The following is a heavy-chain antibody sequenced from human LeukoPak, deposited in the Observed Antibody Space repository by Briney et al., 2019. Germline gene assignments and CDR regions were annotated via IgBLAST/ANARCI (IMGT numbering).Heavy chain of an antibody. J-gene: IGHJ3*01. CDR3: ARDRSEHYDRSAYSWNDAFDL. CDR2: TNTYNGNT. Sequence: ASVKVSCKASDYTFITCGLSWVRQAPGQGLEWMGWTNTYNGNTNYAQKLQGRVTMTTDTSTNTAYMELRSLRSDDTAVYYCARDRSEHYDRSAYSWNDAFDLWGQGTMVTVSS. D-gene: IGHD3-22*01. V-gene: IGHV1-18*01. CDR1: DYTFITCG.